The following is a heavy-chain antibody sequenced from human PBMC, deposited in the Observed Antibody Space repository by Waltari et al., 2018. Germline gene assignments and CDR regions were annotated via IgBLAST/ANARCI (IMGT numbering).Heavy chain of an antibody. V-gene: IGHV1-46*01. D-gene: IGHD3-22*01. CDR1: GYTFTSYY. J-gene: IGHJ4*02. CDR3: ARGNWYDSSGYYYALNFDY. CDR2: INPSGGST. Sequence: QLQLVQSVAEVMQPGASEKVSCKASGYTFTSYYMHWVRQAPGQGLAWMGIINPSGGSTSYAQKFQGRVTMTRDRSTSTVYMELSSLRSEDRAVYYCARGNWYDSSGYYYALNFDYWGQGTLVTVSS.